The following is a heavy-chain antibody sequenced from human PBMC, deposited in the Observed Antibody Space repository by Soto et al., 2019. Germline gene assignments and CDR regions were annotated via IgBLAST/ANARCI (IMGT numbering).Heavy chain of an antibody. D-gene: IGHD6-19*01. CDR3: ARDPRFSNGWVLDY. CDR2: IKPNSGDT. V-gene: IGHV1-2*07. CDR1: GYTFIGYY. J-gene: IGHJ4*02. Sequence: ASVKVSCKASGYTFIGYYMHWVRQAPGQGLEWMGWIKPNSGDTDYVHKFPGRVTWTRDTSTSTAYMELSRLKYDDTAVYYCARDPRFSNGWVLDYWGQGILVTVSS.